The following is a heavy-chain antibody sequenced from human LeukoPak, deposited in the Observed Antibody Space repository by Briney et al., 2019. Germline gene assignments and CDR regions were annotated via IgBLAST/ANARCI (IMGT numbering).Heavy chain of an antibody. Sequence: SETLSLTCAVYGGSFSGYYWSWIRQPPGKGLEWIGEINHSGSTNYNPSLKSRVTISVDRSKNQFSLKLSSVTAADTAVYYCARGYSDLYYYGMDVWGQGTTVTVSS. CDR2: INHSGST. D-gene: IGHD4-17*01. J-gene: IGHJ6*02. V-gene: IGHV4-34*01. CDR1: GGSFSGYY. CDR3: ARGYSDLYYYGMDV.